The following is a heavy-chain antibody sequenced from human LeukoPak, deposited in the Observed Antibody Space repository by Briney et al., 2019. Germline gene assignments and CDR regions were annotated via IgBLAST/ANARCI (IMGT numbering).Heavy chain of an antibody. CDR3: ARGKRFLEWEYYYYYYMDV. Sequence: SETLSLTCTVSGGSISSYYWSWIRQPPGKGLEWIGYIYYSGSTNYNPSLKSRVTISVDTSKNQFSLKLSSVTAADTAVYYCARGKRFLEWEYYYYYYMDVWGKGTTVTVSS. CDR1: GGSISSYY. CDR2: IYYSGST. J-gene: IGHJ6*03. D-gene: IGHD3-3*01. V-gene: IGHV4-59*01.